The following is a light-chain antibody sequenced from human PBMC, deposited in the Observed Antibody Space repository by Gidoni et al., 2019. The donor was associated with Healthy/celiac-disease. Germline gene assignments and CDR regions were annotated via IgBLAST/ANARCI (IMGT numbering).Light chain of an antibody. CDR3: QPYCTSPET. CDR1: QSVSSSY. J-gene: IGKJ1*01. Sequence: EIVLTQSPGTLSLSPGERATLSCRASQSVSSSYIAWYQQQPGQAPRLLIYGAARRATGLPDRFSGSVSGTVFTLTLSILEPEDFAVYYCQPYCTSPETFGQGTKVEIK. V-gene: IGKV3-20*01. CDR2: GAA.